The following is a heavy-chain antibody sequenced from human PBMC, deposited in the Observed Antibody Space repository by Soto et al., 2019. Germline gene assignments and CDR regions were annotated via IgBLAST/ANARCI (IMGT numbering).Heavy chain of an antibody. J-gene: IGHJ4*02. CDR3: ATLAWGARGSNTATGCYFDY. CDR2: ISGSGGTT. V-gene: IGHV3-23*01. CDR1: GFIFSTYT. Sequence: EVQLLDSGGGLVQPGGSLRLSCAASGFIFSTYTMTWVRQAPGKGLARVSGISGSGGTTYYADSVKGRFAISSDNTTNSFSLQLNILRAEDTAGYFLATLAWGARGSNTATGCYFDYWGQGALVTVSS. D-gene: IGHD3-16*01.